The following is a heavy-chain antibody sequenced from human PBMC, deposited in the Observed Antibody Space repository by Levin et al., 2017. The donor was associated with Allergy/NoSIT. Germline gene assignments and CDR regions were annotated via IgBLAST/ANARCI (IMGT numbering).Heavy chain of an antibody. D-gene: IGHD5-18*01. J-gene: IGHJ4*02. Sequence: SSETLSLTCAVSGGSISSGGYSWSWIRQPPGKGLEWIGNIYLSGSTYYNPSLESRVTISVDRSKNQFSLNLSSVTAADTAVYYCARVAGYSYGYYFDYWGQGTLVTVSS. CDR3: ARVAGYSYGYYFDY. V-gene: IGHV4-30-2*01. CDR2: IYLSGST. CDR1: GGSISSGGYS.